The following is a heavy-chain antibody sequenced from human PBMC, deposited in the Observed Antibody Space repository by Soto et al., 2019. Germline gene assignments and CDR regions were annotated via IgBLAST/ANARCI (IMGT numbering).Heavy chain of an antibody. Sequence: QLQLQESGPGLVKPSETLSLTCTVSGGSISSSSYYWGWIRQPPGKGLEWIGSIYYSGSTYYNPSLKSRVTISVDTSKNQFSLKLSSVTAADTAVYYCARRAFSSGWKNQEYDYWGQGTLVTVSS. V-gene: IGHV4-39*01. D-gene: IGHD6-19*01. CDR1: GGSISSSSYY. CDR3: ARRAFSSGWKNQEYDY. J-gene: IGHJ4*02. CDR2: IYYSGST.